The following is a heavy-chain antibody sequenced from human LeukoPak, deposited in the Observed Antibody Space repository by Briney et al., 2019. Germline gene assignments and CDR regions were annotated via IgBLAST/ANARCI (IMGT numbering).Heavy chain of an antibody. J-gene: IGHJ6*03. CDR1: GGYIRSYY. V-gene: IGHV4-59*08. Sequence: SETLSLTCTVSGGYIRSYYWSGLRQPPGKGLEWIGYIYYSGSTNYNPSLKSRVTISVDTSKNQFSLKLSSVTAADTAVYYCARHGIAVAGRIYYYYSMDVWGKGTTVTVSS. CDR2: IYYSGST. CDR3: ARHGIAVAGRIYYYYSMDV. D-gene: IGHD6-19*01.